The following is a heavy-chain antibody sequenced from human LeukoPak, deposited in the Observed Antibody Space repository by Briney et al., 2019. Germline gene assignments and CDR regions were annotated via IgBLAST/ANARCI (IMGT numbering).Heavy chain of an antibody. CDR2: IWYDASNK. J-gene: IGHJ3*02. D-gene: IGHD3-10*02. V-gene: IGHV3-33*01. CDR1: GSTFSSYG. CDR3: ARGNTDYYVSSAEGDAFDI. Sequence: GGSLRLSCAASGSTFSSYGMHWVRQVPGKGLEWVAVIWYDASNKYYADSVKGRFTISRDNSRNTLFLQMNSLRAEDTAVYYCARGNTDYYVSSAEGDAFDIWGQGTMVTVSS.